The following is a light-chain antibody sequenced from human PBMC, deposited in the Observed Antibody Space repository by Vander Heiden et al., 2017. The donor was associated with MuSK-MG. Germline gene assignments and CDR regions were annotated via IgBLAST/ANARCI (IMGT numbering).Light chain of an antibody. CDR3: SSYTSSSTLDV. J-gene: IGLJ1*01. Sequence: QSALTHPASVSGSPGQSITMSCTGTSSDVGGYNYVSGYHQHPGKAPQLLVYDVSNRPSGVSNRFSGPKSGNTASLTTSGLQAEDEADYYYSSYTSSSTLDVFGTGTKLTVL. CDR2: DVS. CDR1: SSDVGGYNY. V-gene: IGLV2-14*01.